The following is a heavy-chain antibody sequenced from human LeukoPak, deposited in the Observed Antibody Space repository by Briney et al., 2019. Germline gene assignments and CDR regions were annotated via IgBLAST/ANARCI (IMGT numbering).Heavy chain of an antibody. Sequence: GGSLRLSCAASGFTFSSYSTNWVRQAPGKGLEWVSYISSSSSSTIYYADSVKGRFTISRDNAKNSLYLQMNSLRAEDTAVYYCAREWAVATIRFYYYYGMDVWGQGTTVTVSS. V-gene: IGHV3-48*04. CDR2: ISSSSSSTI. D-gene: IGHD5-24*01. J-gene: IGHJ6*02. CDR1: GFTFSSYS. CDR3: AREWAVATIRFYYYYGMDV.